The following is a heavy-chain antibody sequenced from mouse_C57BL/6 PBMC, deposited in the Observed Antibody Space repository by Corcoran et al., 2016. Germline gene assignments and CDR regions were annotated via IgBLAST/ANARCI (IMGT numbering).Heavy chain of an antibody. Sequence: DVQLQESGPGLVKPSQSLSLTCSVTGYSITSGYYWNWIRQFTGNKLEWMGYISYDGSNNYNPSLKNRISITLDTSKNQFFLKLNSVTTEDTATYYCARWGSNYGYWGQGTTLTVSS. V-gene: IGHV3-6*01. CDR3: ARWGSNYGY. CDR2: ISYDGSN. D-gene: IGHD2-5*01. J-gene: IGHJ2*01. CDR1: GYSITSGYY.